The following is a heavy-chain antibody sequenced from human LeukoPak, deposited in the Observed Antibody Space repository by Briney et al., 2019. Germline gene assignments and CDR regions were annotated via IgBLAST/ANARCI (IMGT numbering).Heavy chain of an antibody. Sequence: PSETLSLTCTVSGGSISSYYWSWIRQPPGKGLEWIGYIYYSGSTNYNPSLKSRVTISVDTSKNQFSLKLSSVTAADTAVYYCARHGDYYGMDVWGQGTTVTVSS. D-gene: IGHD3-16*01. V-gene: IGHV4-59*08. CDR1: GGSISSYY. J-gene: IGHJ6*02. CDR3: ARHGDYYGMDV. CDR2: IYYSGST.